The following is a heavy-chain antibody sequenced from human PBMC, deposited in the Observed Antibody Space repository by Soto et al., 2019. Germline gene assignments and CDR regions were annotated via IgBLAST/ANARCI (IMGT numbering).Heavy chain of an antibody. Sequence: QVQLVESGGGVVQPGRSLRLSCAGSGFVFSNYGMHWVRQAPGKVLECVAFISYDGRDILYADSVKGRFTISRDKSKSTLFLHMNRPRAEDTAVYFCAIVRVADSPLDHLGQGSLFTFSA. D-gene: IGHD2-8*02. J-gene: IGHJ4*02. CDR3: AIVRVADSPLDH. CDR2: ISYDGRDI. CDR1: GFVFSNYG. V-gene: IGHV3-30*03.